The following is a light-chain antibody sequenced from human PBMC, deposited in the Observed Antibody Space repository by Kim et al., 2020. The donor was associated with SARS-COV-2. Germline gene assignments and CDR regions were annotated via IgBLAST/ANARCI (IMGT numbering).Light chain of an antibody. V-gene: IGLV3-19*01. CDR3: NSRDTNDIVI. J-gene: IGLJ2*01. CDR2: GKN. Sequence: SSELTQDPAVSVALGQTVRITCQGDSLRSYYATWYQQKPGQAPILLIYGKNNRPSGNPDRFSGSSSGNTASLTITGTQAGDEADYYCNSRDTNDIVIFGG. CDR1: SLRSYY.